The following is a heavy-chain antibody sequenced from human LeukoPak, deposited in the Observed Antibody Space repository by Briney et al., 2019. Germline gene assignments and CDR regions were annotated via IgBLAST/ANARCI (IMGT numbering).Heavy chain of an antibody. CDR3: ATLPEWLRFASGWTDY. CDR2: ISGSGETT. CDR1: RFTFSSYA. D-gene: IGHD5-12*01. Sequence: GGSLRLSCAASRFTFSSYAQSWVRQAPGKGLGWVSVISGSGETTYYADSVKGRFTISRDNSKNTLYLQMNSLRAEDTAVYYCATLPEWLRFASGWTDYWGQGTLVTVSS. V-gene: IGHV3-23*01. J-gene: IGHJ4*02.